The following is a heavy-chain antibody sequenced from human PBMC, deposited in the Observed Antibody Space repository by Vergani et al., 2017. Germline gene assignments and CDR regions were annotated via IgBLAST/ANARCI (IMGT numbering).Heavy chain of an antibody. Sequence: QVQLQESGPGLVKPSETLTLTCAVSDSSIMTNPYWGWFRQSPGKGLEWIGCIHHSGDTHYNSSLKSRVSISIVSSSKFSLSRTSVTAADTAIYYCARHRGSVGFFPSSYFYGMDVWGHGTTVTVSS. D-gene: IGHD3-10*01. CDR2: IHHSGDT. J-gene: IGHJ6*02. V-gene: IGHV4-38-2*01. CDR1: DSSIMTNPY. CDR3: ARHRGSVGFFPSSYFYGMDV.